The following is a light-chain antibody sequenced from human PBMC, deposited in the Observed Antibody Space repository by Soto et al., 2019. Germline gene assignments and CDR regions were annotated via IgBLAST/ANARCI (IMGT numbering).Light chain of an antibody. CDR2: GAS. CDR1: ESVSNNY. CDR3: QQYGSSRT. V-gene: IGKV3-20*01. J-gene: IGKJ1*01. Sequence: EIVLTQSPGTLSLSPGERATLSCRASESVSNNYLAWYQQKLGQAPRLLIHGASSRATGIPDRFSGSGSGTDFTLTISRLEPEDFAVYYCQQYGSSRTFDQGTKVEI.